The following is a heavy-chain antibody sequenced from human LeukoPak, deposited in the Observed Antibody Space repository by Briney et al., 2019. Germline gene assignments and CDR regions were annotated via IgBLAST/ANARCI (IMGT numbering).Heavy chain of an antibody. J-gene: IGHJ3*01. V-gene: IGHV4-59*01. D-gene: IGHD3-16*01. Sequence: SETLSLTCSVSGDSTTSYYWSWIRQSPGKGLEWLGLIYKSGDGNYHPSLGSRLFMSVGRTKTQVSLRLRSVPAADPAVYDCAGRKYFYDDVGSVNRASRTALHLWARGTMVIVS. CDR1: GDSTTSYY. CDR3: AGRKYFYDDVGSVNRASRTALHL. CDR2: IYKSGDG.